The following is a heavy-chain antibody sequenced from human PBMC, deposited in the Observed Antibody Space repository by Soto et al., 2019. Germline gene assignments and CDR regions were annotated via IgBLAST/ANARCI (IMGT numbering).Heavy chain of an antibody. V-gene: IGHV1-69*08. Sequence: QAQLVQSGAEVKKPGSSVKVSCKASGGTFSTYIISWVRQAPGQGLEWMERIIPILGIANYAQNFQGRVTITADKSTSTVYMELSSLRSEDTAVYYCAREDYYGSGSYYNNDAFAIWGQGTMVTVSS. CDR2: IIPILGIA. J-gene: IGHJ3*02. CDR3: AREDYYGSGSYYNNDAFAI. CDR1: GGTFSTYI. D-gene: IGHD3-10*01.